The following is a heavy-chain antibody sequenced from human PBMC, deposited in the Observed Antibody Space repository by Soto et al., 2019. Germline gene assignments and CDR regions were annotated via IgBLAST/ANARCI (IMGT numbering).Heavy chain of an antibody. D-gene: IGHD3-9*01. CDR1: GFSFSDYG. J-gene: IGHJ4*02. CDR2: IWYDGSNE. Sequence: QVQLVESGGGVVQPGRSLRLSCAASGFSFSDYGIHWVRQAPGKGLEWVALIWYDGSNEYYADSVKGRFTISRDNSKNTLYLQMNSLRAEDTAVYYCAAINYDIFTGYFSDYWGQGTLVTVSS. CDR3: AAINYDIFTGYFSDY. V-gene: IGHV3-33*01.